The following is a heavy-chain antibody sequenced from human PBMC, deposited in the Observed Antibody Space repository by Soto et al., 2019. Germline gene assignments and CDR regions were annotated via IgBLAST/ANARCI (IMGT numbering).Heavy chain of an antibody. V-gene: IGHV1-2*04. Sequence: GASVKVSCKASGYTFTGYYMHWVRQAPGQGLEWMGWINPNSGGTNYAQKFQGWVTMTRDTSISTAYMGLSRLRSDDTAVYYCARDLTPFYGSGLDGNSGYDIWGQGTMVTVSS. J-gene: IGHJ3*02. CDR2: INPNSGGT. CDR3: ARDLTPFYGSGLDGNSGYDI. CDR1: GYTFTGYY. D-gene: IGHD3-10*01.